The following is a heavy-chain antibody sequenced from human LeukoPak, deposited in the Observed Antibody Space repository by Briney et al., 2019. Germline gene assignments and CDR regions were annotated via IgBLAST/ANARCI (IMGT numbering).Heavy chain of an antibody. V-gene: IGHV1-18*01. D-gene: IGHD6-13*01. CDR2: NSAYNGNT. CDR3: ARLPSAAGTLDY. Sequence: ASVKVSCKASGYTFTSYGISWVRQAPGQGLEWMGWNSAYNGNTNYAQKLQGRVTMTTDTSTSTAYMELRSLRSDDTAVYYCARLPSAAGTLDYWGQGTLVTVSS. J-gene: IGHJ4*02. CDR1: GYTFTSYG.